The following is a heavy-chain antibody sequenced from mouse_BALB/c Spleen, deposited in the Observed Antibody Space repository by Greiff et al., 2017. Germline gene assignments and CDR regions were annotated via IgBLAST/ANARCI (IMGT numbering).Heavy chain of an antibody. CDR2: ISYSGST. CDR1: GYSITSDYA. D-gene: IGHD1-2*01. Sequence: EVQLVESGPGLVKPSQSLSLTCTVTGYSITSDYAWNWIRQFPGNKLEWMGYISYSGSTSYNPSLKSRISITRDTSKNQFFLQLNSVTTEDTATYYCATLTTATDYAMDYWGQGTSVTVSS. J-gene: IGHJ4*01. CDR3: ATLTTATDYAMDY. V-gene: IGHV3-2*02.